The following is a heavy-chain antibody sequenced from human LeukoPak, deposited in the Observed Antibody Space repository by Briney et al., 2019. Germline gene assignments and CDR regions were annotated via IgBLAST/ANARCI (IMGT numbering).Heavy chain of an antibody. D-gene: IGHD3-9*01. V-gene: IGHV3-23*01. CDR1: GFTFSNAW. J-gene: IGHJ4*02. CDR3: AKAEGYDILTGLDY. CDR2: IGASGGST. Sequence: PGGSLRLSCAASGFTFSNAWVSTVRQAPGKGLEWVSGIGASGGSTYYADSVKGRFTISRDNSKNTLYLQMNSLRTEDTAVYYCAKAEGYDILTGLDYWGQGTLVTVSS.